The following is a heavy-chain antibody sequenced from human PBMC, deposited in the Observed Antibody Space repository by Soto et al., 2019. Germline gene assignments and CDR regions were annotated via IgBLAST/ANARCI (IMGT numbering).Heavy chain of an antibody. D-gene: IGHD3-3*01. Sequence: SETLSLTCAVYGGSFSGYYWSWIRQPPGKGLGWIGEINHSGSTNYNPSLKSRVTISVDTSKNQFSLKLSSVTAADTAVYYCARSITIFGVVILSDWFDPWGQGTLVTVSS. CDR3: ARSITIFGVVILSDWFDP. J-gene: IGHJ5*02. CDR1: GGSFSGYY. CDR2: INHSGST. V-gene: IGHV4-34*01.